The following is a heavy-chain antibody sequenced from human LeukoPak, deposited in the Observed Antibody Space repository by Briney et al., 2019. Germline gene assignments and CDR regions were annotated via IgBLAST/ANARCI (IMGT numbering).Heavy chain of an antibody. Sequence: SETLSLTCTVSGGSITNYYWSWIQQPPRKGLECIGYIYYSGSTNYNPSLKSRVTISLHTSTNQFSLKLNSVTAADTAVYYCARGVPYGPSYEFFDYWGQGTLVTVSS. CDR3: ARGVPYGPSYEFFDY. D-gene: IGHD3-10*01. CDR1: GGSITNYY. J-gene: IGHJ4*02. CDR2: IYYSGST. V-gene: IGHV4-59*01.